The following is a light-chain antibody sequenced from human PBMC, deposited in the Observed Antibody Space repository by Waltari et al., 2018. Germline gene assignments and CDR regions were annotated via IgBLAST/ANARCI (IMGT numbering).Light chain of an antibody. CDR1: QSVSSK. CDR3: PHHNNWPPRWT. Sequence: EIVMTQSPATLSVSPGERATLSCRASQSVSSKLAWYQQKPGQAPRLLIYGASTRATGVPARFSGSGSGPEYILTISSLQSEDFAVYYCPHHNNWPPRWTFGQGTKVEIK. J-gene: IGKJ1*01. V-gene: IGKV3-15*01. CDR2: GAS.